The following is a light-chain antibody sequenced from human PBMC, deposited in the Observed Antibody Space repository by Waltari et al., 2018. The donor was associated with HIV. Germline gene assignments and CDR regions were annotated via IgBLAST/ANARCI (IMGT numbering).Light chain of an antibody. CDR1: QEISTW. J-gene: IGKJ5*01. CDR3: QQYNSDPS. V-gene: IGKV1-5*03. CDR2: KAS. Sequence: DIHMTQSPSTLSAFVGDRVTITCRASQEISTWLAWYQQKPGKAPKHLIHKASALESGVSSRFSGSGSGTEFTLSIDSLEPDDFATYYCQQYNSDPSFGQGTRLEMK.